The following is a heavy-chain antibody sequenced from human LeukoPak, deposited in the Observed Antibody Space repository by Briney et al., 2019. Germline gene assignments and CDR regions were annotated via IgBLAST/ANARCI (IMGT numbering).Heavy chain of an antibody. J-gene: IGHJ5*02. D-gene: IGHD3-3*01. CDR2: IKGKTDSGTT. CDR3: IWSGLNWFDT. Sequence: PGGSLRLSCAASGFVFSSYWMSWVRQAPGRGLEWVGRIKGKTDSGTTDYAAPVKGRFTISRDDSKNTMYLQMNSLKSEDTAVYYCIWSGLNWFDTRGQGKPVTVSS. V-gene: IGHV3-15*01. CDR1: GFVFSSYW.